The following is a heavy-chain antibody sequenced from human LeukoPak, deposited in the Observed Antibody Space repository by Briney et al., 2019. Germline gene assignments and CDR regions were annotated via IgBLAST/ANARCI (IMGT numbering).Heavy chain of an antibody. CDR1: GFTFSSYA. D-gene: IGHD2-2*01. Sequence: GGSLRLSCAASGFTFSSYAMHWVRQAPGKGLEYVSAIGSNGGSTYYANSVKGRFTISRDNSKNTLYLQMGSLRAEDMAVYYCARVVSDCSSTSCYAFDIWGQGTMVTVSS. CDR3: ARVVSDCSSTSCYAFDI. CDR2: IGSNGGST. J-gene: IGHJ3*02. V-gene: IGHV3-64*01.